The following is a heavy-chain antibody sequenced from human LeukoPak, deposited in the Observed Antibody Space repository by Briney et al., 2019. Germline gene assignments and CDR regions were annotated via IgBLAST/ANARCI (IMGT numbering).Heavy chain of an antibody. J-gene: IGHJ4*02. Sequence: GGSLRLSCAASGFTFSSYSMNWVRQAPGKGLEWVSAISGSGGSTYYADSVKGRFTISRDNSKNTLYLQMNSLRAEDTAVYYCAKGTGYSYGDRPFDYWGQGTLVTVSS. CDR3: AKGTGYSYGDRPFDY. V-gene: IGHV3-23*01. CDR2: ISGSGGST. D-gene: IGHD5-18*01. CDR1: GFTFSSYS.